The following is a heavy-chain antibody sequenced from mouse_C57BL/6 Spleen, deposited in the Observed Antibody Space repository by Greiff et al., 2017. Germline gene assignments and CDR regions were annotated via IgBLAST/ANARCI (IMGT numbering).Heavy chain of an antibody. V-gene: IGHV2-5*01. J-gene: IGHJ2*01. D-gene: IGHD2-1*01. CDR2: IWRGGST. CDR3: ALGEGNYPLDY. CDR1: GFSLTSYG. Sequence: QVQLQQSGPGLVQPSQSLSITCTVSGFSLTSYGVHWVRQSPGKGLEWLGVIWRGGSTDYNAAFMSRLRITKDNSKSQVFFKMNSLQADDTAIYYCALGEGNYPLDYWGQGTTLTVSS.